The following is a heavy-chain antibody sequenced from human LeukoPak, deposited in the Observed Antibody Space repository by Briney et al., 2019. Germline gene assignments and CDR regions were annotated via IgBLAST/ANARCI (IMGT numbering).Heavy chain of an antibody. CDR3: ARDGENYYKNYGLDV. CDR1: GGSISSYY. Sequence: PSETLSLTCTVTGGSISSYYWSWIRQPPGKGLEWIGYIYYSGSTNYNPSLKSRVTISLDTSKNQFSLKLSSVTAADTAVYYCARDGENYYKNYGLDVWGQGTTVTVSS. CDR2: IYYSGST. J-gene: IGHJ6*02. V-gene: IGHV4-59*12. D-gene: IGHD3-10*01.